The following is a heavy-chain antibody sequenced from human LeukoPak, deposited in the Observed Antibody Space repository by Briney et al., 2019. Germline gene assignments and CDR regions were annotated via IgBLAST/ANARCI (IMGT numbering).Heavy chain of an antibody. J-gene: IGHJ4*02. Sequence: GGSLRLSCAASGFTFSSYWMSWLRQAPGKGLEWVANIKQDGSEKYYVDSVKGRFTISRDNAKNSLYLQMNSLRAEDTAVYYCARDGGSGRDYFDYWGQGTLVTVSS. CDR3: ARDGGSGRDYFDY. CDR2: IKQDGSEK. D-gene: IGHD3-10*01. CDR1: GFTFSSYW. V-gene: IGHV3-7*01.